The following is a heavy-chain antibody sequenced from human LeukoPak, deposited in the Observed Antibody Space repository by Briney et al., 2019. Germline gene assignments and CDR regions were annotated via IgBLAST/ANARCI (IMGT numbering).Heavy chain of an antibody. CDR2: INTYGTSS. CDR1: GFTFSSYW. D-gene: IGHD4-17*01. Sequence: GGSLTLSCAVSGFTFSSYWMHWVRHVPGKGLVWVARINTYGTSSTYGDSVEGRFTISRDNAKNTLYLELNSLRDDDTAVYYCARGSTTVTTRDWFDPWGKGTQVTVSS. CDR3: ARGSTTVTTRDWFDP. J-gene: IGHJ5*02. V-gene: IGHV3-74*03.